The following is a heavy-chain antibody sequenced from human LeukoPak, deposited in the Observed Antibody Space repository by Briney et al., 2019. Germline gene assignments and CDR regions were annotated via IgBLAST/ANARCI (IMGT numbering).Heavy chain of an antibody. J-gene: IGHJ3*02. CDR1: GGSLSSSSYY. CDR2: IYYSGDT. V-gene: IGHV4-39*01. CDR3: ARSVGIVGAGGAFDI. D-gene: IGHD1-26*01. Sequence: SETLSLTCTVSGGSLSSSSYYWGWIRQPPGKGLEWISSIYYSGDTYYNPSLKSRVTTSIDTSKNQFSLKLSFVTAADTAVYYCARSVGIVGAGGAFDIWGQGTMVTVSS.